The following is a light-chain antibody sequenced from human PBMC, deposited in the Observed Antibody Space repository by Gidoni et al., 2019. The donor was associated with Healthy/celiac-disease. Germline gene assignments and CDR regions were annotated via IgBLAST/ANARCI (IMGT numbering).Light chain of an antibody. CDR3: QPYGSSPPS. Sequence: EMVLTQSPGTLSLSPGERATLSCRASQSVSSSYLAWYQQKPGQAPRLLIYGASSRATGIPDRFSGSGSGTDFTLTISRLEPEDFAVYYCQPYGSSPPSFGQGTRLEIK. V-gene: IGKV3-20*01. CDR2: GAS. J-gene: IGKJ5*01. CDR1: QSVSSSY.